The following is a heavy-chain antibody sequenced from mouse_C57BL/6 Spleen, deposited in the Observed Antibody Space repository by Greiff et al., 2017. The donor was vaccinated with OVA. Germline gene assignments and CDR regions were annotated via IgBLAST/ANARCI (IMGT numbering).Heavy chain of an antibody. CDR1: GYTFTSYW. CDR3: SRGPFYYYGSSYGYFDV. Sequence: VQLQQPGAELVKPGASVKLSCKASGYTFTSYWMHWVKQRPGQGLEWIGMIHPNSGSTNYNEKFKSKATLTVDKSSSPAYMQLSSLTSEDSAVYYCSRGPFYYYGSSYGYFDVWGTGTTVTVSS. J-gene: IGHJ1*03. D-gene: IGHD1-1*01. CDR2: IHPNSGST. V-gene: IGHV1-64*01.